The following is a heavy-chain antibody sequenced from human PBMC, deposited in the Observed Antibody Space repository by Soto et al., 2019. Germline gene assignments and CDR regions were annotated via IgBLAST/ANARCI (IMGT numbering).Heavy chain of an antibody. V-gene: IGHV1-69*13. CDR3: AIPPTPYDSSGYPDAFDI. J-gene: IGHJ3*02. D-gene: IGHD3-22*01. CDR2: IIPIFGTA. Sequence: SVKVSCKASGGTFSSYAISWVRQAPGQGLEWMGGIIPIFGTANYAQKFQGRVTITADESTSTAYMELSSLRSEDTAVYYCAIPPTPYDSSGYPDAFDIWGQGIMVTVSS. CDR1: GGTFSSYA.